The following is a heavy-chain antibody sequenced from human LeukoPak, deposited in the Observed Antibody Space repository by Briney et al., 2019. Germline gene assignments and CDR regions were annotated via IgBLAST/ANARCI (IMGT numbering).Heavy chain of an antibody. Sequence: GSLRLSCAASGFTFSSYWMYWVRQAPGKGLVWVSRINSDGSSITYADSVKGRFTISRDNAKNTLYLQMNSLRAEDTAVYYCARASGYRNNWFDPWGQGTLVTVSS. D-gene: IGHD6-13*01. CDR1: GFTFSSYW. V-gene: IGHV3-74*01. CDR2: INSDGSSI. J-gene: IGHJ5*02. CDR3: ARASGYRNNWFDP.